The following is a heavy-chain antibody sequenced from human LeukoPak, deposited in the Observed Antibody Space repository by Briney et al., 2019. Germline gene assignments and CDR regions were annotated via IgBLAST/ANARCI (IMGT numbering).Heavy chain of an antibody. J-gene: IGHJ4*02. CDR1: GFTFSSYA. CDR3: ARERFLEWFDGPDY. CDR2: INSDGSST. Sequence: GGSLRLSCAASGFTFSSYAMHWVRQAPGKGLVWVSRINSDGSSTSYADSVKGRFTISRDNAKNTLYLQMNSLRAEDTAVYYCARERFLEWFDGPDYWGQGTLVTVSS. D-gene: IGHD3-3*01. V-gene: IGHV3-74*01.